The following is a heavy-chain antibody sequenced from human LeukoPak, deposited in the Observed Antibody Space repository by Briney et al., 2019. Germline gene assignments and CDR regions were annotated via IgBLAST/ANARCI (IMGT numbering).Heavy chain of an antibody. V-gene: IGHV4-59*08. CDR2: IYYSGST. D-gene: IGHD1-26*01. J-gene: IGHJ6*03. CDR1: GGSISSYY. Sequence: SETLSLTCTVSGGSISSYYWSWIRQPPGKGLEWIAYIYYSGSTNYNPSLKSRVTISMDTSKNQFSLKVSSVTAADTAVYYCASHARQGVGVTAYYYYYMDVWGKGTTVTVSS. CDR3: ASHARQGVGVTAYYYYYMDV.